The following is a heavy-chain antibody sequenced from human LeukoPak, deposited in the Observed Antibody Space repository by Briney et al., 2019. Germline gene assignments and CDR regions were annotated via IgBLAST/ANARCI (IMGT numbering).Heavy chain of an antibody. J-gene: IGHJ3*01. CDR3: AREFRTTTWSFDAFDL. CDR1: GYTFTDYY. D-gene: IGHD1/OR15-1a*01. CDR2: INPTSGAT. V-gene: IGHV1-2*02. Sequence: GASVKVSCKASGYTFTDYYMHWVRQAPGQGLDWVGWINPTSGATNYAQKFQGRVTMTRDTSNNTSYMELSSLRSDDTAAYYCAREFRTTTWSFDAFDLWGQGTMVTVSS.